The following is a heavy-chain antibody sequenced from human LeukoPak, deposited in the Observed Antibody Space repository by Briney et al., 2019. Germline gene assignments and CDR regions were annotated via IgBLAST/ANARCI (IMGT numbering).Heavy chain of an antibody. J-gene: IGHJ4*02. V-gene: IGHV4-4*07. CDR1: GGSISNYY. Sequence: PSGTLSLTCSVSGGSISNYYWNWLRQPAGKGLEWIGRIYASGSTNYNPSLKSRVTISMGKSKNHFSLNLKSVTAADTAFYYCARDFYGDDGHHPFDYWGQGIQVTVSS. CDR3: ARDFYGDDGHHPFDY. CDR2: IYASGST. D-gene: IGHD2/OR15-2a*01.